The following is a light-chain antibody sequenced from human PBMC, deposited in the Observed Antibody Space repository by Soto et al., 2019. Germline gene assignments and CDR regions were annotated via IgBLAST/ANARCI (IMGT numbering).Light chain of an antibody. CDR1: SSDVGGYNY. CDR2: EVR. V-gene: IGLV2-8*01. J-gene: IGLJ1*01. Sequence: QSALTQPPSASGSPRQSVTISCTGSSSDVGGYNYVSWYQQHPGNAPKLVIFEVRKRSSGVPDRFSGSKSGNTASLTVSGLQAEHEAVYYCSSYTGTNNFGVFVPGTKGTVL. CDR3: SSYTGTNNFGV.